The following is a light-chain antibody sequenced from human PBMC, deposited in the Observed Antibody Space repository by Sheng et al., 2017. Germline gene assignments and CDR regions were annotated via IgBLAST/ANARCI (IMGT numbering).Light chain of an antibody. CDR1: QSIADS. CDR2: AAS. Sequence: DIQMTQSPSSLSASVGDRVTITCRASQSIADSLNWYQQKPGKAPKLLIYAASSLQSGVPSRFSGSGSGTDFTLTISSLQPEDFATYYCQQSYITPPYTFGQGTKLEIK. V-gene: IGKV1-39*01. CDR3: QQSYITPPYT. J-gene: IGKJ2*01.